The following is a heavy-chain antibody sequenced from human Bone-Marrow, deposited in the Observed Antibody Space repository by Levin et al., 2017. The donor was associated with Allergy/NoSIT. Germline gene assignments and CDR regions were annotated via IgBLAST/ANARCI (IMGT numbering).Heavy chain of an antibody. Sequence: GESLKISCAATGFTFTYAWMNWVRQAPGKGLEWVGRIRSKADGGTADYAAPVKGRFTISRDDSRATVYLHMNSLKAEDTAVYYCSRDDLAAAGTFDYWGQGTLVTVST. CDR3: SRDDLAAAGTFDY. CDR1: GFTFTYAW. CDR2: IRSKADGGTA. D-gene: IGHD6-13*01. V-gene: IGHV3-15*01. J-gene: IGHJ4*02.